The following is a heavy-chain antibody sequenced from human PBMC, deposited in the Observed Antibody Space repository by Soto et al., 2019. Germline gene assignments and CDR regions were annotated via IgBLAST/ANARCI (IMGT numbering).Heavy chain of an antibody. D-gene: IGHD2-21*02. J-gene: IGHJ5*02. CDR1: GFTFSSYG. CDR3: ARAYCGGDCYYDWFDP. CDR2: IWYDGSNK. V-gene: IGHV3-33*01. Sequence: QVQLVESGGGVVQPGRSLRLSCAASGFTFSSYGMHWVRQAPGKGLEWVAVIWYDGSNKYYADSVKGRFTISRDNSKNTLYLQMKSLRAEDTAVDYCARAYCGGDCYYDWFDPWGQGTLVTVSS.